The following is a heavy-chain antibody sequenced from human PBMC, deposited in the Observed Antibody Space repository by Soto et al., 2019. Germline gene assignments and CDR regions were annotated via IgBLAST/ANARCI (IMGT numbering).Heavy chain of an antibody. J-gene: IGHJ4*01. CDR1: GGSISSYY. Sequence: SETLSLTCTVSGGSISSYYWSWIRQPPGKGLEWIGYIYYSGSTNYNPSLKSRVTISVDTSKNQFSLKLSSVTAADTAVYYCARAGRRGEFFDYWGQEPWSPSPQ. CDR3: ARAGRRGEFFDY. CDR2: IYYSGST. D-gene: IGHD3-10*01. V-gene: IGHV4-59*01.